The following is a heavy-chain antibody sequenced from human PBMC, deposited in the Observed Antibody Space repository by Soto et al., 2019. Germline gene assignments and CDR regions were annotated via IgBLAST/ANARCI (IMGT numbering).Heavy chain of an antibody. V-gene: IGHV4-31*03. J-gene: IGHJ6*02. CDR3: ARRGGSSSGYYYYAMDV. CDR1: SDSMNRGGYY. CDR2: IYSNGDT. D-gene: IGHD6-6*01. Sequence: SETLSLTCSVSSDSMNRGGYYWSWIRQHPGKGLEWIGYIYSNGDTYYNPSLKSRVTISVDTSKNQFSLNLTSVTAADTAVYYCARRGGSSSGYYYYAMDVWGHGTTVTVSS.